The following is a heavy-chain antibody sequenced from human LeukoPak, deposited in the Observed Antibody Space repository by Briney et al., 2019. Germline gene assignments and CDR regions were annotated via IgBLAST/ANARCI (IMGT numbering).Heavy chain of an antibody. J-gene: IGHJ3*02. CDR1: GFTFSSYW. CDR2: INSDGSST. D-gene: IGHD2-21*02. CDR3: ARESLGVTAFDI. V-gene: IGHV3-74*01. Sequence: GGSLRLSCAASGFTFSSYWMHWVRQAPGKGLVWVSHINSDGSSTSYADSVKGRFTISRDNAKNSLYLQMNSLRAEDTAVYYCARESLGVTAFDIWGQGTMVTVSS.